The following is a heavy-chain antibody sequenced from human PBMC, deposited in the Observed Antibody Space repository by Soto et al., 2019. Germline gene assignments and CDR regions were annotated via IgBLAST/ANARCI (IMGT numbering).Heavy chain of an antibody. Sequence: ASVKVSCKASGYTFTSYGISWVRQAPGHGLEWMGWINPYNGNTKYAQKLQGRVTMTTDTSTSTAYMELRSLRSDDTAVYYCARDAAVGLFDYWGQGTLVTVSS. D-gene: IGHD1-26*01. CDR3: ARDAAVGLFDY. CDR2: INPYNGNT. CDR1: GYTFTSYG. J-gene: IGHJ4*02. V-gene: IGHV1-18*01.